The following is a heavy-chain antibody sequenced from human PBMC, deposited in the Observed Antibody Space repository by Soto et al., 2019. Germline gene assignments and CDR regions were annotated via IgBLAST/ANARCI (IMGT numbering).Heavy chain of an antibody. D-gene: IGHD2-15*01. V-gene: IGHV1-46*01. J-gene: IGHJ1*01. CDR3: AREENCSDGICYSEYFQR. CDR1: GYIFTAYS. Sequence: ASVKVSCKASGYIFTAYSMHWVRQAPGQGLEWMGVVNPSGGSTNYAQKFQGRITMTRDTPTSTVYMDLSSLTSEDTAVYYCAREENCSDGICYSEYFQRWGQGTLVTVS. CDR2: VNPSGGST.